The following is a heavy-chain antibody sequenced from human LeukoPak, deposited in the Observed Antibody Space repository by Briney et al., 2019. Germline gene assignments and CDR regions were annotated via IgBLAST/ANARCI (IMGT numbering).Heavy chain of an antibody. V-gene: IGHV1-69*04. J-gene: IGHJ4*02. CDR2: IIPILGIA. CDR1: GYTFTSYG. CDR3: ASGLYGSGSYPFDS. Sequence: GASVKVSCKASGYTFTSYGISWVRQAPGQGLEWMGRIIPILGIANYAQKFQGRVTITADKSTNTAYMELSSLRSEDTAVYYCASGLYGSGSYPFDSWGQGTLVTVSS. D-gene: IGHD3-10*01.